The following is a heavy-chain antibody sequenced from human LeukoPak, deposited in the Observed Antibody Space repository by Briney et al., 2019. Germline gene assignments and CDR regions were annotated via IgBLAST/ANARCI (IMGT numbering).Heavy chain of an antibody. Sequence: GASVKVSFKASGYTFTIYGISWVRQAPGQGHGWMGWISAYNGNTNYSQKLQGRVTMTTDTSTSTAYMELRSLRSDHTAVYYCARASGSRSSENDYWGQGTLVTVSS. CDR1: GYTFTIYG. CDR2: ISAYNGNT. CDR3: ARASGSRSSENDY. V-gene: IGHV1-18*01. J-gene: IGHJ4*02. D-gene: IGHD6-6*01.